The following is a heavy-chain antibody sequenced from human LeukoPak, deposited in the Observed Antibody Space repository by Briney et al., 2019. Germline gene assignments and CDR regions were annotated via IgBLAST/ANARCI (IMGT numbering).Heavy chain of an antibody. CDR1: GYTFTSYY. CDR3: ARGPRGRSGSYIYYYYYMDV. CDR2: INPSGSST. V-gene: IGHV1-46*01. J-gene: IGHJ6*03. Sequence: ASVKVSCKASGYTFTSYYMHWVRQAPAQGLEWMGIINPSGSSTSYAQKFQGRVTMTRDTSTSTVYMELSSLRSEDTAVYYCARGPRGRSGSYIYYYYYMDVWGKGTTVTVSS. D-gene: IGHD1-26*01.